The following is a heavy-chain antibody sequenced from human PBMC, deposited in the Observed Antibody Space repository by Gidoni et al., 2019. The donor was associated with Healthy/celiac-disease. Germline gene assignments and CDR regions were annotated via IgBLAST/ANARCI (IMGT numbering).Heavy chain of an antibody. V-gene: IGHV4-34*01. CDR2: INHSGGT. CDR3: AGWRPGIAAPGGMDV. D-gene: IGHD6-13*01. CDR1: GGSISGYY. J-gene: IGHJ6*02. Sequence: QVQLQQWGAGTWKRGATLVLTCAVDGGSISGYYWRWIRQPPGKGLEWIGAINHSGGTNFNPSLKSRITISVDTSKNQFSLKLSSVTAADTAVYYCAGWRPGIAAPGGMDVWGQGTTVTVSS.